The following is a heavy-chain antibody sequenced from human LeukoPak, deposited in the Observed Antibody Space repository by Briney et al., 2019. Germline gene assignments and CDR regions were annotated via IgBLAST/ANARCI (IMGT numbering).Heavy chain of an antibody. CDR3: ARDGKNYGGNSLGY. CDR2: IVVGSGNT. Sequence: GTSVKVSCKASGFTFTSSAVQWVRQARGQRLEWIGWIVVGSGNTNYAQKFQERVTITRDMSTSTAYMELSSLRSEDTAVYYCARDGKNYGGNSLGYWGQGTLVTVSS. D-gene: IGHD4-23*01. V-gene: IGHV1-58*01. J-gene: IGHJ4*02. CDR1: GFTFTSSA.